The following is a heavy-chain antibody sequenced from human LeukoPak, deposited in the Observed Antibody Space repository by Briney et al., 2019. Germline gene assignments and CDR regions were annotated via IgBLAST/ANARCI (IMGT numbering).Heavy chain of an antibody. J-gene: IGHJ4*02. V-gene: IGHV5-51*01. CDR3: ARLNFN. D-gene: IGHD1-1*01. CDR1: GYTFTNYW. CDR2: IYPGDSDT. Sequence: GESLKISCKALGYTFTNYWIGWVRQMPGKGLEWMGIIYPGDSDTKYSPSFQGHVTISADKSTNTAYLQWSSLRASDTAMYYCARLNFNWGQGTLITVSS.